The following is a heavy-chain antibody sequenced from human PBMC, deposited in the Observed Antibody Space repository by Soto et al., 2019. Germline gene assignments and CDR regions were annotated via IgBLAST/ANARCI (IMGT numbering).Heavy chain of an antibody. D-gene: IGHD2-15*01. CDR1: GFSFSSAG. J-gene: IGHJ1*01. Sequence: GGSLGLSCAAYGFSFSSAGMSCSRPAPGKGMEWVGRIKSKIDGGTTDYAAPVKGRFTISRDDSKNTLYLQMNSLKTEDTAVYHCTRDIVVVVAESCHVVYCESFQHRG. CDR2: IKSKIDGGTT. V-gene: IGHV3-15*01. CDR3: TRDIVVVVAESCHVVYCESFQH.